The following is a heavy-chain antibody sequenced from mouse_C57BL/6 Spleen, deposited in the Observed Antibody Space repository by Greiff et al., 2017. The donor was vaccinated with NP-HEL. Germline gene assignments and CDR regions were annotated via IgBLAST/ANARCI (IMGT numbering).Heavy chain of an antibody. J-gene: IGHJ3*01. CDR3: ARGDYDYDDPPFAY. V-gene: IGHV1-4*01. D-gene: IGHD2-4*01. CDR1: GYTFTSYT. Sequence: VQLQESGAELARPGASVKMSCKASGYTFTSYTMHWVKQRPGQGLEWIGYINPSSGYTKYNQKFKDKATLTADKSSSTAYMQLSSLTSEDSAVYYCARGDYDYDDPPFAYWGQGTLVTVSA. CDR2: INPSSGYT.